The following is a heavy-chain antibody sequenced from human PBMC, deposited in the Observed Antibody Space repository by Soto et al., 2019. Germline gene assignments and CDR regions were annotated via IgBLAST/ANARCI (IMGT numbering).Heavy chain of an antibody. D-gene: IGHD5-18*01. V-gene: IGHV4-30-2*01. CDR2: IYHSGST. CDR1: GGSISSGGYS. CDR3: HAGGPLPTAGNSEYYYYGMDV. Sequence: QLQLQESGSGLVKPSQTLSLTCAVSGGSISSGGYSWSWIRQPPGKGLEWIGYIYHSGSTYYNPSLESRVTISVDRSKNQFSLKLSSVTAADTAVYYCHAGGPLPTAGNSEYYYYGMDVWGQGTTVTVSS. J-gene: IGHJ6*02.